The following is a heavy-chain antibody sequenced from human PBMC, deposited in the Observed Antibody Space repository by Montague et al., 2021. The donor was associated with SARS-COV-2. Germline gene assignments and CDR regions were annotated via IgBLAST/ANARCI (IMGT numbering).Heavy chain of an antibody. J-gene: IGHJ1*01. CDR3: ARHVSTGTGRGFIGD. V-gene: IGHV4-39*01. CDR1: GGSISSGDFF. CDR2: IYSDGRT. D-gene: IGHD1-1*01. Sequence: SETLSLTCSVSGGSISSGDFFWGWIRQPPGRGLEWIGSIYSDGRTQYNPSLKSRVFISADMSRSLFSLELTSVTAADTAVYSCARHVSTGTGRGFIGDWGQGTLVTVSS.